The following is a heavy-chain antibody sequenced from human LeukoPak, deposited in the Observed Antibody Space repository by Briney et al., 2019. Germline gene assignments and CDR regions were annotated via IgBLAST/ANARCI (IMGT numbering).Heavy chain of an antibody. CDR3: ARSPSRSEDYFDY. J-gene: IGHJ4*02. D-gene: IGHD6-19*01. V-gene: IGHV3-33*01. Sequence: GGSLRLSCAASGFTFSSYGMHWVRQAPGKGLEWVAVIWYDGSNKYYADSVKGRFTISRDNSKNTLYLQMNSLRAEDTAVYYCARSPSRSEDYFDYWGQGTLVTVSS. CDR1: GFTFSSYG. CDR2: IWYDGSNK.